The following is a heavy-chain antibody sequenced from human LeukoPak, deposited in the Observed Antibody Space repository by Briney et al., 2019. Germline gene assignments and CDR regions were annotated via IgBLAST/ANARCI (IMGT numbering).Heavy chain of an antibody. D-gene: IGHD1-26*01. CDR3: ARDGGVVGATDAFDI. J-gene: IGHJ3*02. CDR1: GGSVSTGDFS. V-gene: IGHV4-30-4*01. CDR2: IYSSGST. Sequence: PSQTLSLTCTVSGGSVSTGDFSWSWIRQPPGKGLEWIGYIYSSGSTYYSPSLKSRVIISIDTSKNQFSLNLTSVTAADTAVYYCARDGGVVGATDAFDIWGQGTMVTVSS.